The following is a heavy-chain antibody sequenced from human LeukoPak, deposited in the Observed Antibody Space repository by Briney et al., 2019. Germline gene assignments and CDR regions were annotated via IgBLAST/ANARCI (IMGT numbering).Heavy chain of an antibody. CDR1: GFTFSSYS. CDR3: ARVLRYCSSTSCQEEDY. Sequence: GGSLRLSCAASGFTFSSYSMNWVRQAPGKGLEWVSSISSSSSYIYYADSVEGRFTISRDNAKNSLYLQMNSLRAEDTAVYYWARVLRYCSSTSCQEEDYWGQGTLVTVSP. V-gene: IGHV3-21*01. D-gene: IGHD2-2*01. J-gene: IGHJ4*02. CDR2: ISSSSSYI.